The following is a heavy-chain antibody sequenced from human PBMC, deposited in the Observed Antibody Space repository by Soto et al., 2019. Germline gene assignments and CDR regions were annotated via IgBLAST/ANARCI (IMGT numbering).Heavy chain of an antibody. J-gene: IGHJ4*02. CDR2: ISSRSSYI. D-gene: IGHD4-17*01. V-gene: IGHV3-21*01. Sequence: GSLRLYCGAFWFTFSSYSLNWVRQATGKGLEWVSSISSRSSYIYYADSVKGRFTITRDNAKNSLYLQMNSLRADDTAVYFCARERSKDYWGKGTLVTVPQ. CDR1: WFTFSSYS. CDR3: ARERSKDY.